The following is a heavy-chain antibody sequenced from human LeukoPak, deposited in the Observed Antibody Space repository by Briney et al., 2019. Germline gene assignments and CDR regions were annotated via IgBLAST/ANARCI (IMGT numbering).Heavy chain of an antibody. CDR2: INHSGST. CDR1: GGSFSGYY. D-gene: IGHD4-17*01. CDR3: ARELATATNYFDY. V-gene: IGHV4-34*01. J-gene: IGHJ4*02. Sequence: SETLSLTCAVYGGSFSGYYWNWIRQPPGKGLEWIGEINHSGSTNYNPSLKSRVTISVDTSKNQFSLKLSSVTAADTVVYYCARELATATNYFDYWGQGTLVTVST.